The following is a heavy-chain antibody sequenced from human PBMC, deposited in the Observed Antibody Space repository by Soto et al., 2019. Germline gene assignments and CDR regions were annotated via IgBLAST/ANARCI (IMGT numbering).Heavy chain of an antibody. Sequence: QVQLQQWGAGLLKPSETLSLTCAVYGGSFSGYYWSWIRQPPGKGLEGIGEINHSGSTNYNPSLKSRVTISVDTSKNQFSLKLSSVTAADTAVYYCARDVGATRGYFDYWGQGTLVTVSS. CDR1: GGSFSGYY. J-gene: IGHJ4*02. CDR3: ARDVGATRGYFDY. D-gene: IGHD1-26*01. V-gene: IGHV4-34*01. CDR2: INHSGST.